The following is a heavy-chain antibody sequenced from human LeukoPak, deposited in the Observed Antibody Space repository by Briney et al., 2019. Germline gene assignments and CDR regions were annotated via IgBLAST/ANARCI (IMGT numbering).Heavy chain of an antibody. J-gene: IGHJ5*02. Sequence: SETLSLTCTVSGGSISSSSYYWGWIRQPPGKGLEWIGSIYYSGSTYYNPSLKSRVTISVGTSKNQFSLKLSSVTAADTAVYYCARRPYSSGWSGSWFDPWGQGTLVTVSS. CDR3: ARRPYSSGWSGSWFDP. CDR2: IYYSGST. CDR1: GGSISSSSYY. D-gene: IGHD6-19*01. V-gene: IGHV4-39*01.